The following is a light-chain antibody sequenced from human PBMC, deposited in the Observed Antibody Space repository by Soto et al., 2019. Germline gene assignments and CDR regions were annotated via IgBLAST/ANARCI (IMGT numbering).Light chain of an antibody. Sequence: EIVMTQSPATLSVSPGERATLSCRASQSVSSNLAWYQQKPGQAPRLLIYGASTRPTGIPARFSGSGSATEFTLTISSLQSEDFVVYYCQQYNNLPLTFGQGTRLEMK. CDR1: QSVSSN. CDR2: GAS. J-gene: IGKJ5*01. CDR3: QQYNNLPLT. V-gene: IGKV3-15*01.